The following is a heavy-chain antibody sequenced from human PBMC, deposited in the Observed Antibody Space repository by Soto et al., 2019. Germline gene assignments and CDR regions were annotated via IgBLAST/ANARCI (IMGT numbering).Heavy chain of an antibody. CDR1: GFTFSSYG. CDR3: ATLWGGDDYSNYFLNY. CDR2: IWYDGSNK. Sequence: GGSLRLSCAASGFTFSSYGMHWVRQAPGKGLEWVAVIWYDGSNKYYADSVKGRFTISRDNSKNTLYLQMNSLRAEDTAVYYCATLWGGDDYSNYFLNYWGQGTLVTVSS. J-gene: IGHJ4*02. D-gene: IGHD4-4*01. V-gene: IGHV3-33*01.